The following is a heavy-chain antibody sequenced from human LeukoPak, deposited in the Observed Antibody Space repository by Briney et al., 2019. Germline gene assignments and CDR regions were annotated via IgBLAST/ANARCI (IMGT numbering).Heavy chain of an antibody. CDR1: SGSISSSNW. CDR3: ARTRDVGSDILTGYAASLLKWFDP. D-gene: IGHD3-9*01. Sequence: PSETLSLTCAVSSGSISSSNWWSWVRQPPGKGLEWIGEIYHSGTTNYNPSLKSRVTISIDKSKNQFSLKLSSVTAADTAVYYCARTRDVGSDILTGYAASLLKWFDPWGQGTLVTVSS. J-gene: IGHJ5*02. CDR2: IYHSGTT. V-gene: IGHV4-4*02.